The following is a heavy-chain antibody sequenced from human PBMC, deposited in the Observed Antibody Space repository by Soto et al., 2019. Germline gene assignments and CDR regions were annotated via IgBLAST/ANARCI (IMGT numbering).Heavy chain of an antibody. D-gene: IGHD2-15*01. CDR3: AKDAGDVRDWDCRGGSCSPDGMDV. CDR1: GFTFSDYA. CDR2: ITGGGGYT. V-gene: IGHV3-23*01. Sequence: EVQLLESGGGLAQPGGSLTLSCVASGFTFSDYAMSWVRQAPGKGLEWVSTITGGGGYTYSADSVEGRFTISRDNSKNTLYLQMKSLRAEDMAVYYCAKDAGDVRDWDCRGGSCSPDGMDVWGQGTTVTVSS. J-gene: IGHJ6*02.